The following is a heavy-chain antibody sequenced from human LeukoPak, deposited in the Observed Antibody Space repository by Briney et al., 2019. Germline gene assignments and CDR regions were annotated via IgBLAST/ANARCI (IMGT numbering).Heavy chain of an antibody. J-gene: IGHJ4*02. CDR1: GGSISSSSYY. D-gene: IGHD3-16*02. V-gene: IGHV4-39*07. CDR2: IYYSGST. CDR3: ANQTSSKGTYYDYVWGSYRYDY. Sequence: SETLSLTCTVSGGSISSSSYYWGWIRQPPGKGLEWIGSIYYSGSTYYNPSLKSRVTISVDTSKNQFSLKLSSVTAADTAVYYCANQTSSKGTYYDYVWGSYRYDYWGQGTLVTVSS.